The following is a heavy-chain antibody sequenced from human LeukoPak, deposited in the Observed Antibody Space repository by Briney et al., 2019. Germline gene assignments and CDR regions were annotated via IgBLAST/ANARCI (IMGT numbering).Heavy chain of an antibody. CDR1: GDSISSYY. CDR2: IYYSGRT. CDR3: AGTPKGFDP. D-gene: IGHD2-15*01. J-gene: IGHJ5*02. V-gene: IGHV4-59*01. Sequence: SGTLSLTCSVSGDSISSYYWRWIRQPPGKGLEWIGYIYYSGRTNYSPSLKRRVTISVDTSKNQVSLKLRSVTAADTAVYYCAGTPKGFDPWGQGTLVTVST.